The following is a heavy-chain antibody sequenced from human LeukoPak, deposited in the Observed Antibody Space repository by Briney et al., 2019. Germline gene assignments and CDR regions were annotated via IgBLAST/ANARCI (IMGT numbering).Heavy chain of an antibody. CDR3: TRYNVGFES. V-gene: IGHV3-73*01. J-gene: IGHJ4*02. D-gene: IGHD1-1*01. Sequence: GGSLRLSCAASGFPFSGSAMHWVRQASGKGLEWVGRIRSKTNSYATSYAASVKGRFALSSDDSKNTAYLQMNSLKTEDTAVYYCTRYNVGFESWGQGTLVTVSS. CDR1: GFPFSGSA. CDR2: IRSKTNSYAT.